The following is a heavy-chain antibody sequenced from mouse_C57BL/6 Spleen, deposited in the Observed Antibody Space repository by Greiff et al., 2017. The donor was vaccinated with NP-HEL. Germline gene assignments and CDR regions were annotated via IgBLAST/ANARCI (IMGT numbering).Heavy chain of an antibody. V-gene: IGHV1-52*01. Sequence: QVQLQQPGAELVRPGSSVKLSCKASGYTFTSYWMHWVKQRPIQGLEWIGNIDPSDSETHYNQKFKDKATLTVDKSSSTAYMQLSSLTSEDSAVYYCARSKSYYYAMDYWGQGTSVTVSS. CDR3: ARSKSYYYAMDY. J-gene: IGHJ4*01. CDR1: GYTFTSYW. CDR2: IDPSDSET.